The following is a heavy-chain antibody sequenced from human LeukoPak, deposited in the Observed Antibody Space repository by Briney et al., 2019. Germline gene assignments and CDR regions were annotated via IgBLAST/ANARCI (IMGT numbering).Heavy chain of an antibody. CDR3: ARREGITGTTKWFDP. CDR1: GYNFTNSW. J-gene: IGHJ5*02. CDR2: IYPGDSDT. V-gene: IGHV5-51*01. Sequence: GESLKISCKGSGYNFTNSWIGWVRQMPGKGLEWMGIIYPGDSDTRYSPSFQGQVTISADKSISTAYLQWSSLKASDTAMYYCARREGITGTTKWFDPWGQGTLVTVSS. D-gene: IGHD1-7*01.